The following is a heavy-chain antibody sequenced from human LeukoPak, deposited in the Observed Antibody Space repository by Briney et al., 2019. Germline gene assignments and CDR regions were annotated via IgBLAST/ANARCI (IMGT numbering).Heavy chain of an antibody. J-gene: IGHJ3*02. D-gene: IGHD6-25*01. V-gene: IGHV3-30*02. CDR2: IRFDGSNK. CDR3: ARAVYSSGNAFDI. CDR1: GFHFSNSG. Sequence: GGSLRLSCAASGFHFSNSGMHWVRQAPGKGLEWVAFIRFDGSNKYFAASVKGRFTISRDNSKNTLHLKLNSLRPGDTAMYYCARAVYSSGNAFDIWGQGTMVTVSS.